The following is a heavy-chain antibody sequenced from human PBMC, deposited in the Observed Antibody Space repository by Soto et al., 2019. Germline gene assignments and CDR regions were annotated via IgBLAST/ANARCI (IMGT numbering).Heavy chain of an antibody. J-gene: IGHJ6*02. V-gene: IGHV4-30-2*01. CDR1: GGSISSGGYS. CDR3: ARLRGSITMVRGVMVSADV. Sequence: TLSHTCAVSGGSISSGGYSWSWIRQPPGKGLEWIGYIYHSGSTYYNPSLKSRATISVDRSKNQFSLKLSSVTAADTAVYYCARLRGSITMVRGVMVSADVWGQGTTVTVSS. CDR2: IYHSGST. D-gene: IGHD3-10*01.